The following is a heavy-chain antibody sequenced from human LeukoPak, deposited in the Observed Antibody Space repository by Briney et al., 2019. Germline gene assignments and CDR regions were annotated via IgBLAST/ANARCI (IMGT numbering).Heavy chain of an antibody. CDR3: ARGPNEDYYDSSGYHPY. Sequence: SETLSLTCTVSGGSISSYYWSWIRQPAGKGLEWIGRISTSGSTNYNPSLKSRVTMSVDTSIHQFSPKLSSVTAADTAVYYCARGPNEDYYDSSGYHPYWGQGTLVTVSS. V-gene: IGHV4-4*07. CDR2: ISTSGST. CDR1: GGSISSYY. D-gene: IGHD3-22*01. J-gene: IGHJ4*02.